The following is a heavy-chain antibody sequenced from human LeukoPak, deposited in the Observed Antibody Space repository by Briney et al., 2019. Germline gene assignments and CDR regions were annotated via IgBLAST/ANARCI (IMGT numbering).Heavy chain of an antibody. CDR1: GFTFSSYA. CDR3: ANEGSSWYEMMALGYFDY. Sequence: GGSLRLSCAASGFTFSSYAMSWVRQAPGKGLEWVSAISGSGGSTYYADSVKGRFTISRDNSKNTLYLQMNSLRAEDTAVYYCANEGSSWYEMMALGYFDYWGQGTLVTVSS. CDR2: ISGSGGST. J-gene: IGHJ4*02. D-gene: IGHD6-13*01. V-gene: IGHV3-23*01.